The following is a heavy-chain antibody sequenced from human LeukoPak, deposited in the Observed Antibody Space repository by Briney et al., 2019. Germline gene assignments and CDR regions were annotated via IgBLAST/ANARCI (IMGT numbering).Heavy chain of an antibody. CDR1: GFTLFSYS. CDR2: ISGNTSYI. V-gene: IGHV3-21*01. J-gene: IGHJ5*02. Sequence: PGGSLRLSCVASGFTLFSYSINWVRQAPGKGLEWVSSISGNTSYIYYADSVKGRFTISRDNAKNSLYLQMNSLRAEDTAVYYCAREEMGGTTRSGALTWGRGTLVTVSS. CDR3: AREEMGGTTRSGALT. D-gene: IGHD1-14*01.